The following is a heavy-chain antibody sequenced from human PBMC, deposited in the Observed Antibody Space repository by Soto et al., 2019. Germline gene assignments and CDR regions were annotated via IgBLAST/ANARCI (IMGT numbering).Heavy chain of an antibody. Sequence: QVQLVQSGAEVKKPGSSVKVSCKSSGGTFSTYAISWVRQAPGQGLEWMGGIIPIFGTANYAQKFQGRVTSTADESTTTAYREVISLRSEDTAVYYCARDEMVVATGSRTWHYYYGMDVWGQGTTVTVSS. CDR3: ARDEMVVATGSRTWHYYYGMDV. V-gene: IGHV1-69*12. D-gene: IGHD2-15*01. CDR2: IIPIFGTA. J-gene: IGHJ6*02. CDR1: GGTFSTYA.